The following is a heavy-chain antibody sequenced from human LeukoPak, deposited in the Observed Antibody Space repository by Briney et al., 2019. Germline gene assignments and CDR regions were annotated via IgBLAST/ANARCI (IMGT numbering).Heavy chain of an antibody. D-gene: IGHD1-26*01. CDR3: ARQPVPHSGSYLGLDY. V-gene: IGHV4-61*01. J-gene: IGHJ4*02. Sequence: SETLSLTCTVSGGSISSGSYYWSWIRQPPGKGLEWIGYIYYSGSTNYNPSLKSRVTISVDTSKNQFSLKLSSVTAADTAVYYCARQPVPHSGSYLGLDYWGQGTLVTVSS. CDR2: IYYSGST. CDR1: GGSISSGSYY.